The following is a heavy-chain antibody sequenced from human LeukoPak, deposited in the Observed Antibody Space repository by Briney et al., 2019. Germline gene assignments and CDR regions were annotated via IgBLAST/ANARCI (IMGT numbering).Heavy chain of an antibody. V-gene: IGHV3-23*01. CDR3: AKGSDLSSSWYRHFDY. D-gene: IGHD6-13*01. CDR2: ISGSGGGT. J-gene: IGHJ4*02. Sequence: GGSLRLSCAASGFTFSSYAMSWVRQAPGKGLEWVSGISGSGGGTYYADSVKGRFTISRDNFKNTLYLQMNSLRAEDTAVYYCAKGSDLSSSWYRHFDYWGQGTLVTVSS. CDR1: GFTFSSYA.